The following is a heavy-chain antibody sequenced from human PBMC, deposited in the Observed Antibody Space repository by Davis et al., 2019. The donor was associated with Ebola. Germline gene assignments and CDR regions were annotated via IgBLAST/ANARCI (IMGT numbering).Heavy chain of an antibody. D-gene: IGHD2-15*01. CDR2: ISWDGGST. Sequence: GESLKISCAASGFTFDDYTMHWVRQAPGKGLEWVSLISWDGGSTYYADSVKGRFTISRDNSKNSLYLQMNSLRAEDTAVYYCARALGYCSGGSCLQYDAFDIWGQGTMVTVSS. J-gene: IGHJ3*02. CDR1: GFTFDDYT. V-gene: IGHV3-43*01. CDR3: ARALGYCSGGSCLQYDAFDI.